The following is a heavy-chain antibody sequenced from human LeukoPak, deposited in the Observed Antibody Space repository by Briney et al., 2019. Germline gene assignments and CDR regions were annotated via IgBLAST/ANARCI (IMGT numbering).Heavy chain of an antibody. J-gene: IGHJ6*02. Sequence: SETLSLTCAVYGGSFSGYYWSWIRQPPGEGLEWIGEINHSGSTNYNPSLKSRVTISVDTSKNQFSLKLSSVTAADTAVYYCARGRVYYYDSSGYYRPWPYYYYYGMDVWGQGTTVTVSS. CDR2: INHSGST. CDR1: GGSFSGYY. D-gene: IGHD3-22*01. V-gene: IGHV4-34*01. CDR3: ARGRVYYYDSSGYYRPWPYYYYYGMDV.